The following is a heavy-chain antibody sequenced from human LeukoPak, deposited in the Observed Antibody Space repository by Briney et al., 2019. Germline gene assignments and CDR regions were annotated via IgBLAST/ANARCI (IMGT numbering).Heavy chain of an antibody. D-gene: IGHD3-22*01. V-gene: IGHV4-59*01. CDR2: ISHSGNT. J-gene: IGHJ6*03. Sequence: SETLSLTCTVSGGSTSDYYWSWIRQPPGKGLEWIGFISHSGNTNYNPSLKSRVTISVDTSKNQFSLKLSSVTAADTAVYYCTRGSIAYYYMDVWGKGTTVTISS. CDR3: TRGSIAYYYMDV. CDR1: GGSTSDYY.